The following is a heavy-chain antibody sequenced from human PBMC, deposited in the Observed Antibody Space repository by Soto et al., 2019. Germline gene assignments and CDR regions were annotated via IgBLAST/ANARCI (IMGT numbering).Heavy chain of an antibody. CDR1: GFTFSSYG. CDR3: AKEQYDRLDSSGYYPDY. V-gene: IGHV3-30*18. CDR2: ISYDGSNK. Sequence: QVQLVESGGGVVQPGRSLRLSCAASGFTFSSYGMHWVRQAPGKGLEWVAVISYDGSNKYYADSVKGRFTISRDNSKNTLYLQMNSLSAEDTAVYYCAKEQYDRLDSSGYYPDYWGQGTLVTVSS. J-gene: IGHJ4*02. D-gene: IGHD3-22*01.